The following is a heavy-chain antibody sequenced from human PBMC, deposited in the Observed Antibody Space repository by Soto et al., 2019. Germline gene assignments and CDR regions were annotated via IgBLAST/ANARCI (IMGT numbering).Heavy chain of an antibody. J-gene: IGHJ5*01. CDR2: ISDDSSRT. CDR3: VKGGWLDF. CDR1: GFSFSTFE. V-gene: IGHV3-23*01. Sequence: EVQLLESGGGLVQPGGSLRLSCAASGFSFSTFEMSWVRQAPGRGLEWVSVISDDSSRTYYADAVKGRFTISRDNSKYTLYLQMNSLTAEDTAVYACVKGGWLDFWGQGTLVTVSS. D-gene: IGHD3-16*01.